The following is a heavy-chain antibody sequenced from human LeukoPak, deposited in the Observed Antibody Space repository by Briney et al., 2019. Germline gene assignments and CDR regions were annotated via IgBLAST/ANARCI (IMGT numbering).Heavy chain of an antibody. D-gene: IGHD6-13*01. CDR1: GFTFTSYS. CDR2: ISGGGGST. Sequence: PGGSLRLSCAASGFTFTSYSMNWVRQAPGKGLEWVSTISGGGGSTYYADSVKGRFTISRDNSKNTLYLQVNSLRAEDTAVYYCARDRVAAASLDYWGQGTLVTVSS. V-gene: IGHV3-23*01. J-gene: IGHJ4*02. CDR3: ARDRVAAASLDY.